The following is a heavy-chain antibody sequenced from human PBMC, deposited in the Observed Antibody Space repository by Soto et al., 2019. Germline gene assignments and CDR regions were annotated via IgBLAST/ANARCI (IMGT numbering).Heavy chain of an antibody. CDR2: ISGSGGST. CDR1: GFTFSSYA. CDR3: AKTGTYDSSGYYPIDAFDI. V-gene: IGHV3-23*01. D-gene: IGHD3-22*01. Sequence: GGSLRLSCAASGFTFSSYAMSWVRQAPGKGLEWVSAISGSGGSTYYADSVKGRFTISRDNSKNTLYLQMNSLRAEDTAVYYCAKTGTYDSSGYYPIDAFDIWGQGTMVTVSS. J-gene: IGHJ3*02.